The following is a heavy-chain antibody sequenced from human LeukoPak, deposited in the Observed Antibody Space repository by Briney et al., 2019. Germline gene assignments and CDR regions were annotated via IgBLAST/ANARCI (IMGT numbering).Heavy chain of an antibody. CDR3: ARAIASLVYSSSWSFDY. CDR2: INHSGST. Sequence: SETLSLTCAVYGGSFSDYYWSWIRQPPGKGLEWIGEINHSGSTNYSPSLKSRVTMSVDTSKNQFSLKMSSVTAADTAVYYCARAIASLVYSSSWSFDYWGQGTLLTVSS. J-gene: IGHJ4*02. D-gene: IGHD6-13*01. V-gene: IGHV4-34*01. CDR1: GGSFSDYY.